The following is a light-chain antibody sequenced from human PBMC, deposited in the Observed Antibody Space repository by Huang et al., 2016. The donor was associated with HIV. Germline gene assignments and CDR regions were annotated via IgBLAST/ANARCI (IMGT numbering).Light chain of an antibody. CDR3: QQYKNWPPMYT. V-gene: IGKV3-15*01. CDR2: GAS. CDR1: QSVSNN. Sequence: EIVMTQSPATLSVSPGERATLACRASQSVSNNLDWYQQKPGQAPRLLIYGASTRATGIPGRFSGSGSGTEFSLTISSLQSEDFAVYYCQQYKNWPPMYTFGQGTKLEIK. J-gene: IGKJ2*01.